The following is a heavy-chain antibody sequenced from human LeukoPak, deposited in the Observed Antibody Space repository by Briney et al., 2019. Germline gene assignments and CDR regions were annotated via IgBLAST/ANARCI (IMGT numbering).Heavy chain of an antibody. J-gene: IGHJ4*02. Sequence: PSETLSLTCAVYGGSFSGYYWSWIRQPPGKGLEWIGEINHSGSTNYNPSLKSRVTISVDTSKNKFSLKLSSVTAADTAVYYCARGRGVDYWGQGTLVTVSS. CDR1: GGSFSGYY. V-gene: IGHV4-34*01. CDR3: ARGRGVDY. CDR2: INHSGST. D-gene: IGHD3-3*01.